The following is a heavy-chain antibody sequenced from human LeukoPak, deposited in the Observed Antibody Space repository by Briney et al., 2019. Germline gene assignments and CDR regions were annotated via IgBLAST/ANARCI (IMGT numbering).Heavy chain of an antibody. V-gene: IGHV3-33*01. CDR3: AREHRWKGYYFDY. D-gene: IGHD1-1*01. CDR1: GFTFSSYG. J-gene: IGHJ4*02. Sequence: GGSLRLSCAASGFTFSSYGMHWVRQAPGKGLEWVAIIYYDGSDKYYADSVKGRFTISRDNSKNTVYLQMNSLRAEDTSVYYCAREHRWKGYYFDYWGQGTLVTVSS. CDR2: IYYDGSDK.